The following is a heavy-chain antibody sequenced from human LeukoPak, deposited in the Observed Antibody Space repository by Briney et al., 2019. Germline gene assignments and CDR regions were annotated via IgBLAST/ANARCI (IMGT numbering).Heavy chain of an antibody. CDR1: GGSISSGDYY. V-gene: IGHV4-61*08. CDR3: ARVYYDSSGYSFDY. D-gene: IGHD3-22*01. CDR2: IYYSGST. J-gene: IGHJ4*02. Sequence: SETLSLTCTVSGGSISSGDYYWSWIRQPPGKGLEWIGYIYYSGSTNYNPPLKSRVTISVDTSKNQFSLKLSSVTAADTAVYYCARVYYDSSGYSFDYWGQGTLVAVSS.